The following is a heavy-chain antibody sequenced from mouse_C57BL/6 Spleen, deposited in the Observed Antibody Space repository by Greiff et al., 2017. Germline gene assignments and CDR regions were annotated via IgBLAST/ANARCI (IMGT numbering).Heavy chain of an antibody. Sequence: QVQLQQSGAELVRPGASVTLSCKASGYTFTDYEMHWVKQTPVHGLEWIGAIDPETGGTAYNQKFKGKAILTADKSSSTAYMELRSLTSEDSAVYYCTAVTTVVATDYWGQGTTRTVSS. D-gene: IGHD1-1*01. CDR1: GYTFTDYE. CDR3: TAVTTVVATDY. J-gene: IGHJ2*01. CDR2: IDPETGGT. V-gene: IGHV1-15*01.